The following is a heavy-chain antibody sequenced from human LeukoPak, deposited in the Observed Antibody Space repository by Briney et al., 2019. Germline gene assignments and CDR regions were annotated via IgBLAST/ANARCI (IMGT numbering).Heavy chain of an antibody. D-gene: IGHD2/OR15-2a*01. CDR3: AKDSAKKYDDY. CDR2: ISGSGGST. V-gene: IGHV3-23*01. J-gene: IGHJ4*02. CDR1: GFTFSSYA. Sequence: GGSLRLSCAASGFTFSSYAMSWVRLAPGKGLEWASAISGSGGSTYYADSVKGRFTISRDNSKNTPYLQMNSLRAEDTAVYYCAKDSAKKYDDYWGQGTLVTVSS.